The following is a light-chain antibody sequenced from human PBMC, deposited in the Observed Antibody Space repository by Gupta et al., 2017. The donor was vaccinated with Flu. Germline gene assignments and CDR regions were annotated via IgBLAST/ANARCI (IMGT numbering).Light chain of an antibody. CDR1: SSDVGGYNY. CDR2: EVS. CDR3: SAYAGGNTWV. J-gene: IGLJ3*02. Sequence: ATSSSSETSSDVGGYNYVYWNQQDPGNALKLMIYEVSTRPTGVPVRFSGSKSGNTSSLTVSERQDEDEAAYYCSAYAGGNTWVFCGGTKLTVL. V-gene: IGLV2-8*01.